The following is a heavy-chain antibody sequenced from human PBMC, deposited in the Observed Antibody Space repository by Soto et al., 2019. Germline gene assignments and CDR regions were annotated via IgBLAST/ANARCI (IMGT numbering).Heavy chain of an antibody. CDR2: INPSGGST. CDR3: ARLITGTTALDAFDI. CDR1: GYTFTSYY. Sequence: ASVKVSCKASGYTFTSYYMHWVRQAPGQGLEWMGVINPSGGSTSYAQKFQGRVTMTRDTSTSTVYMELSSLRSEDTAVYYCARLITGTTALDAFDIWGQGTMVTVSS. V-gene: IGHV1-46*01. D-gene: IGHD1-7*01. J-gene: IGHJ3*02.